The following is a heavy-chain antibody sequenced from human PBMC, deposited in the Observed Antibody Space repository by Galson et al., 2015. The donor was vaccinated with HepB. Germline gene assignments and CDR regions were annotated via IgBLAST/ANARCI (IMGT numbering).Heavy chain of an antibody. CDR3: AKEYYYGSGSTYAFDI. CDR2: ISGSGGST. D-gene: IGHD3-10*01. J-gene: IGHJ3*02. CDR1: GFTFSSYA. V-gene: IGHV3-23*01. Sequence: SLRLSCAASGFTFSSYAMSWVRQAPGKGLEWVSAISGSGGSTYYADSVKGRFTISRDNSKNTLYLQMNSLRAEDTAVYYCAKEYYYGSGSTYAFDIWGQGTMVTVSS.